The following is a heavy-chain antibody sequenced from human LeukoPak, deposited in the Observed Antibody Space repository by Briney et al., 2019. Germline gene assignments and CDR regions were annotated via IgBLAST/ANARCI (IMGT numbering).Heavy chain of an antibody. CDR3: ARRDHTGRSHAWFDP. V-gene: IGHV4-39*01. J-gene: IGHJ5*02. Sequence: PSETLSLTCTVSGGSVSTISHFWDWVRQPPGKGLEWIVSLSDTGTTYYNPSLESRVTMSVDTSKNQFSLKLSSVTAADTAVYYCARRDHTGRSHAWFDPWGQGALVTVSS. CDR1: GGSVSTISHF. CDR2: LSDTGTT. D-gene: IGHD1-14*01.